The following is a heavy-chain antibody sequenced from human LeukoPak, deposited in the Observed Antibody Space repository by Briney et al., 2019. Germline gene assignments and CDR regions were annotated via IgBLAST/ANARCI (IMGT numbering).Heavy chain of an antibody. Sequence: ASVKVSCKASGYTFTGYYMHWVRQAPGQGLEWMEWINPNSGGTNYAQKFQGRVTMTRDTSISTAYMELSRLRSDDTAVYYCARDRDSSWPLPLNWFDPWGQGTLVTVSS. CDR3: ARDRDSSWPLPLNWFDP. V-gene: IGHV1-2*02. D-gene: IGHD6-13*01. J-gene: IGHJ5*02. CDR2: INPNSGGT. CDR1: GYTFTGYY.